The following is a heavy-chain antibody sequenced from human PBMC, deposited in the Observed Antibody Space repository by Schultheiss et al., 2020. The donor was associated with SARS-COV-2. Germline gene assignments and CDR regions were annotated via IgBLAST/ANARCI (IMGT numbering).Heavy chain of an antibody. CDR1: GYTFTSYD. Sequence: ASVKVSCKASGYTFTSYDINWVRQATGQGLEWMGWISPNSGGTNYAQKFQGWVTMTRDTSISTAYMELSRLRSDDTAVYYCARGGRALHDSSGYYPFDYWGQGTLVTVSS. D-gene: IGHD3-22*01. V-gene: IGHV1-2*04. J-gene: IGHJ4*02. CDR2: ISPNSGGT. CDR3: ARGGRALHDSSGYYPFDY.